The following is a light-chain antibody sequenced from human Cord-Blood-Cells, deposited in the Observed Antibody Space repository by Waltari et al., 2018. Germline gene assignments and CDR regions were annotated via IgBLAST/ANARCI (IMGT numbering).Light chain of an antibody. Sequence: DIQMTPSPSTLSASVGDRVTITCRASQSISSWLAWYQQKPGKAPKHLIYKASSLESGVPSRFSDSGSGTEFTLTISSLQPDDFATYYCQQYNSYSPYSFGQGTKLEIK. CDR2: KAS. CDR1: QSISSW. CDR3: QQYNSYSPYS. V-gene: IGKV1-5*03. J-gene: IGKJ2*03.